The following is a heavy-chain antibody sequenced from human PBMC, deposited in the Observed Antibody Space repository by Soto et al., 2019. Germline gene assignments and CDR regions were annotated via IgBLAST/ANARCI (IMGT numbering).Heavy chain of an antibody. V-gene: IGHV3-7*03. CDR2: VKQDGSEK. CDR3: ARDERCKTRIRGGIIKNYCYGMDV. Sequence: EVQLVESGGGLVQPGGSLRLSCAASGFTISSYWMTWVRQAPGKGLEWVASVKQDGSEKYYVDSVKGRFTISRDNAKNSLYLQLNSRRDEETAVYYCARDERCKTRIRGGIIKNYCYGMDVWGQGTTVTVSS. CDR1: GFTISSYW. D-gene: IGHD3-10*01. J-gene: IGHJ6*02.